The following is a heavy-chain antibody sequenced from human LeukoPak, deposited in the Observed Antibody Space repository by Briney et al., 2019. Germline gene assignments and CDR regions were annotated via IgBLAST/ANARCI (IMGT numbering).Heavy chain of an antibody. CDR1: GGSISSYY. J-gene: IGHJ5*02. CDR3: ARQSLMAAARVYNWFDP. V-gene: IGHV4-59*08. D-gene: IGHD6-13*01. CDR2: IYYSGST. Sequence: SETLSLTCTVSGGSISSYYWSWIRQPPGKGLEWIRYIYYSGSTNYNPSLKSRVTISVDTSKNQFSLKLSSVTAADTAVYYCARQSLMAAARVYNWFDPWGQGTLVTVSS.